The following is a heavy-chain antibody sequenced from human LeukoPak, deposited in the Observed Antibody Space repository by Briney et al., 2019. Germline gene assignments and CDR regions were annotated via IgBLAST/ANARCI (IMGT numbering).Heavy chain of an antibody. J-gene: IGHJ4*02. D-gene: IGHD6-13*01. CDR1: GGSISSYY. Sequence: SETLSLTCTVSGGSISSYYWSWIRQPPGKGLEWIGRIFASESTNYNPSLKSRVTMSVDTSKNQFSLKLSSVTAADTAVYYCARTTAAATFDYWGQGTLVTVSS. V-gene: IGHV4-4*07. CDR3: ARTTAAATFDY. CDR2: IFASEST.